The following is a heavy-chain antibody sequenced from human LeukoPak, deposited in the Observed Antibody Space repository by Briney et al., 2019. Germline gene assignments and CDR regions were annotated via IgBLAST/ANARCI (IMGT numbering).Heavy chain of an antibody. D-gene: IGHD1-26*01. V-gene: IGHV3-30*04. CDR3: AKLGATSAFDI. Sequence: GGSRSFSCTTTGLTSRIYSMHWVGQAPGKGLEWVAVMSYDGVDEYYADSVKGRFTIFRDNSKDTLYLQMNSLRAEDTAVYYCAKLGATSAFDIWGQGTMVTVSS. CDR1: GLTSRIYS. J-gene: IGHJ3*02. CDR2: MSYDGVDE.